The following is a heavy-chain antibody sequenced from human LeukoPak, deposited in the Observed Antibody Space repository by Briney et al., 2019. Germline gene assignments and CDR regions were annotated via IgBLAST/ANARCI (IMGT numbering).Heavy chain of an antibody. V-gene: IGHV3-74*01. CDR3: AKAATYFYGSVTYDWFES. D-gene: IGHD3-10*01. Sequence: PGGSLRLSCEASGFTFRSYWMHWVRQIPGKGLMWVSRIESNGLTLYADSVRDRFTISRDNGKNTIYLQMNGLRVDDTAIYYCAKAATYFYGSVTYDWFESWGQGTLVTVSS. CDR2: IESNGLT. CDR1: GFTFRSYW. J-gene: IGHJ5*01.